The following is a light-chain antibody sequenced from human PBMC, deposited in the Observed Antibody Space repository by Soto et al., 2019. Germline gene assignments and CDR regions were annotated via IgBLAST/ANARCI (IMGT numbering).Light chain of an antibody. CDR1: SSDVGGYNY. J-gene: IGLJ2*01. CDR2: DVS. Sequence: QSALTQPRSVSGSPGQSVTISCTGTSSDVGGYNYVSWYQQHPGKAPKLMIYDVSKRTSGVADRFSGAKSGKTASLTISGLEAEDEADYYCCLDAGSYVVFGGGTKLTVL. V-gene: IGLV2-11*01. CDR3: CLDAGSYVV.